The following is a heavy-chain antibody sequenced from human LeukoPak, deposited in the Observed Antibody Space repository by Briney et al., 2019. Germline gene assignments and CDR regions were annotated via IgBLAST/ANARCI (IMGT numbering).Heavy chain of an antibody. J-gene: IGHJ4*02. V-gene: IGHV4-59*08. Sequence: SETLSLTCTVSGDSISSYYWSWIRQPPGKGLEWIGYIYYSGNTNYNPSLKSRVTISVDTSKNQFSLRLSSVTAVDTAVYYCARYYGSGRTFFDYWGQGTLVTVSS. D-gene: IGHD3-10*01. CDR2: IYYSGNT. CDR1: GDSISSYY. CDR3: ARYYGSGRTFFDY.